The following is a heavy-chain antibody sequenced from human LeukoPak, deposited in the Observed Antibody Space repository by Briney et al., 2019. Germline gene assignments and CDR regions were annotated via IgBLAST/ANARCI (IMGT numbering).Heavy chain of an antibody. D-gene: IGHD3-10*01. CDR1: GYTFTSYY. Sequence: ASVKVSCTASGYTFTSYYIHWVRQAPGHGLEWMGLINPSGGSTNHAQKIQGRVTMTRDTSTSTVYMELSSLRSDDTAVDYCARGPRITLVRGGQWYYYMDVWGKGTTVTISS. CDR3: ARGPRITLVRGGQWYYYMDV. CDR2: INPSGGST. J-gene: IGHJ6*03. V-gene: IGHV1-46*01.